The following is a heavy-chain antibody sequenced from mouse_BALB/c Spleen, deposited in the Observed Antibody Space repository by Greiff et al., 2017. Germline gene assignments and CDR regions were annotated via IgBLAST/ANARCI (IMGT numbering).Heavy chain of an antibody. CDR2: IDPANGNT. Sequence: VQLKQSGAELVKPGASVKLSCTASGFNIKDTYMHWVKQRPEQGLEWIGRIDPANGNTKYDPKFQGKATITADTSSNTAYLQLSSLTSEDTAVYYCARHYDYDLDYGGQGTTLTVSS. CDR3: ARHYDYDLDY. J-gene: IGHJ2*01. V-gene: IGHV14-3*02. CDR1: GFNIKDTY. D-gene: IGHD2-4*01.